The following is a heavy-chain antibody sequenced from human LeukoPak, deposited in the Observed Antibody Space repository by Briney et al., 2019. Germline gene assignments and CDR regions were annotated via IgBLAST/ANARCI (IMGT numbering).Heavy chain of an antibody. CDR1: GFTFSSYS. J-gene: IGHJ4*02. CDR3: SRDSLGENSGSQHDY. D-gene: IGHD3-16*01. Sequence: GGSLRLSCAASGFTFSSYSMNWVRQAPGKGLEWLAVMSSDGGDIYYADSVKGRFTISRDNPKNTLYLQMNSLRAEDTAVYYCSRDSLGENSGSQHDYWGQGTLVTVSS. V-gene: IGHV3-30*03. CDR2: MSSDGGDI.